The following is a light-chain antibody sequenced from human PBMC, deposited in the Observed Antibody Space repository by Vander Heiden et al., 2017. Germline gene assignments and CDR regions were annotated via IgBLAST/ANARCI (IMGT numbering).Light chain of an antibody. J-gene: IGKJ2*01. CDR3: MQHTPEGT. CDR2: KVS. V-gene: IGKV2-30*02. CDR1: QSLVHNNGNTY. Sequence: DVVMTQSPLSLPVTLGQPASISCRSSQSLVHNNGNTYLNWFHQRPGQSPRRLIYKVSNREYGVPDRFSGSGSGTDFTLKSSKGEAEDVGVYYCMQHTPEGTFGQGTRLEIK.